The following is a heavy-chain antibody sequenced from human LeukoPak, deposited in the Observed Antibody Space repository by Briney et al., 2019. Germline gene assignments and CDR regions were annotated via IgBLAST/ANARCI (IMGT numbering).Heavy chain of an antibody. CDR3: LGYCSGNNCYSGGY. CDR2: ISGSGGST. V-gene: IGHV3-23*01. D-gene: IGHD2-15*01. Sequence: PGGSLRLSCAASGFNFSSYAMSWVRQPPGKGLEWVSAISGSGGSTYYADSVKGRFTISRDNSKNTQSLQMNSLRAEDTAVYYCLGYCSGNNCYSGGYWGQGTLVTVSS. CDR1: GFNFSSYA. J-gene: IGHJ4*02.